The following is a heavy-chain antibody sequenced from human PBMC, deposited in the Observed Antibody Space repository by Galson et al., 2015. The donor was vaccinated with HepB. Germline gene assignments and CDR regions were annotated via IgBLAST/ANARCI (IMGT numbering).Heavy chain of an antibody. D-gene: IGHD2-2*01. CDR3: ARALDCSSTSCYSHDAFDI. CDR2: IIPIFGTA. Sequence: SVKVSCKASGGTFSSYAISWVRQAPGQGLEWMGGIIPIFGTANYAQKFQGRVTITADESTSTAYMELSSLRSEDTAVYYCARALDCSSTSCYSHDAFDIWGQGTMVTVSS. V-gene: IGHV1-69*13. CDR1: GGTFSSYA. J-gene: IGHJ3*02.